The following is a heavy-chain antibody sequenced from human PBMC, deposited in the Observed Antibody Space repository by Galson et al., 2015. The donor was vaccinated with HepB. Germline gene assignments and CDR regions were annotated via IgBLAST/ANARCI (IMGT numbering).Heavy chain of an antibody. CDR3: AKRTRGGGVIPMDV. D-gene: IGHD3-16*02. J-gene: IGHJ6*04. V-gene: IGHV3-30*18. CDR2: ISYDGSNK. Sequence: SLRLSCAASGFTFSSYGMHWVRQAPGKGLEWVAVISYDGSNKYYADSVKGRFTISRDNSKNTLYLQMNSLRAEDTAVYYCAKRTRGGGVIPMDVWGKGTTVTVSS. CDR1: GFTFSSYG.